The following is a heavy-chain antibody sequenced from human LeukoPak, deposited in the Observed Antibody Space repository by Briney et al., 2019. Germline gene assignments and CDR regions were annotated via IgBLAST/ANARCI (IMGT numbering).Heavy chain of an antibody. CDR3: ARAAPRLEWLSRPLDP. J-gene: IGHJ5*02. V-gene: IGHV4-34*01. D-gene: IGHD3-3*01. CDR1: GGSFSGYY. Sequence: SETLSLTCAVYGGSFSGYYWRWIRQPPGKGLEWIVEINHSGSTNYNPSLKSRVTISVDTSKNQFSLKLSSVTAADTAVYYCARAAPRLEWLSRPLDPWGQGTLVTVSS. CDR2: INHSGST.